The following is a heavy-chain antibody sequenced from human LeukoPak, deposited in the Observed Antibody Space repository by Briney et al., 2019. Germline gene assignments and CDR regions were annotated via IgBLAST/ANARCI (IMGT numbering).Heavy chain of an antibody. CDR1: RFSFSNYW. V-gene: IGHV3-74*01. Sequence: QPGGSLRLSCAASRFSFSNYWMHWVRQAPGQGQVWVSRVKSDGSNPSYADSVKGRFTISRDNAENMLYLQMNTLGAEDTAVYYCARDIVSGSGSLDYWGQGTLVTVSS. J-gene: IGHJ4*02. CDR3: ARDIVSGSGSLDY. D-gene: IGHD3-10*01. CDR2: VKSDGSNP.